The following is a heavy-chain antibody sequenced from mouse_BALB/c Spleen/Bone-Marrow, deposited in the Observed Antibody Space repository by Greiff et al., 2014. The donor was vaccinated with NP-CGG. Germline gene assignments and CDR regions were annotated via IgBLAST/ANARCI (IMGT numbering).Heavy chain of an antibody. CDR1: GYTFTNYW. CDR2: IYPGGGYT. D-gene: IGHD4-1*01. CDR3: ARYWDGYYFDY. J-gene: IGHJ2*01. Sequence: VQLQQSGAELVRPGTSVKISCKASGYTFTNYWLGWVKQRPGHGLEWIGDIYPGGGYTKYNEKFKGKATLTADTSSSTAYMQLSSLTSEDSAVYFCARYWDGYYFDYWGLGTTLTVSS. V-gene: IGHV1-63*02.